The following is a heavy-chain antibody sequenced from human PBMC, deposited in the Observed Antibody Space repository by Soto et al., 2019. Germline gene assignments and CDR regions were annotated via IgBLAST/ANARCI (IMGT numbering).Heavy chain of an antibody. V-gene: IGHV4-4*02. J-gene: IGHJ6*02. D-gene: IGHD2-8*01. Sequence: PSETLSLTCAVSGGSISSSNWWSWVRQPPGKGLEWIGEIYHSGSTNYNPSLKSRVTISVDKSKNQFSLKLSSVTAADTAVYYCAREMGRASYYYYGMDVWGQGTTVTVSS. CDR2: IYHSGST. CDR3: AREMGRASYYYYGMDV. CDR1: GGSISSSNW.